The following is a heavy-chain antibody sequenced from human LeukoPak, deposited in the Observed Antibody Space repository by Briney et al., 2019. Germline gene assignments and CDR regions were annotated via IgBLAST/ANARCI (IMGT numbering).Heavy chain of an antibody. D-gene: IGHD6-6*01. CDR2: IWYDGTKK. CDR1: GFTFSSYG. V-gene: IGHV3-33*06. CDR3: AKDRTEYSSFDY. J-gene: IGHJ4*02. Sequence: GGSLRLSCVASGFTFSSYGFHWVRQAPGKGLEWVAVIWYDGTKKYYTDSVKGRFTVSRDDSKNTLYLQVSSLRAEDTAVYYCAKDRTEYSSFDYWGQGTLVTVSS.